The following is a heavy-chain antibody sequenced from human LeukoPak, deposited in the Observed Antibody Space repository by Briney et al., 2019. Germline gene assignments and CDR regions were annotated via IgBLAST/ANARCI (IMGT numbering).Heavy chain of an antibody. D-gene: IGHD3-22*01. J-gene: IGHJ4*02. CDR3: ARAGTRLITMIVVDYFDY. Sequence: PSETLSLTCTVSGGSISSYYWSWIRQPPGKGLEWIGYIYYSGSTNYNPSLKSRVTISVDTSKNQFSLKLSSVTAADTAVYYCARAGTRLITMIVVDYFDYWGQGTLVPVSS. CDR1: GGSISSYY. V-gene: IGHV4-59*08. CDR2: IYYSGST.